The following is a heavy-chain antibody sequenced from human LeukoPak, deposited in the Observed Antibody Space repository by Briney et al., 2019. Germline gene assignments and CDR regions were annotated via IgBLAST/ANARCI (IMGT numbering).Heavy chain of an antibody. J-gene: IGHJ5*02. D-gene: IGHD3-16*01. CDR1: GFTFITYA. Sequence: GGSLRLSCAASGFTFITYAMNAVRQAPGKGLEWVSVISYTGSTTYYADSVKGRFTISRENSKNTLSLQMNSLRAEDTAVYYCGKGTVAGTWGNNWFDPWGQGTLVTVSS. CDR3: GKGTVAGTWGNNWFDP. V-gene: IGHV3-23*01. CDR2: ISYTGSTT.